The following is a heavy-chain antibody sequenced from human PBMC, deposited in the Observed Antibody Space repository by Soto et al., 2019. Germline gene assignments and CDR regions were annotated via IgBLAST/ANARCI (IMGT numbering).Heavy chain of an antibody. Sequence: VGSLRLSCAASGFTFSSYSMNWVRQAPGKGLEWVSSISSSSSYIYYADSVKGRFTISRDNAKNSLYLQMNSLRAEDTAVYYCARDRGGYVAFDAFDIWGQGTMVTVSS. D-gene: IGHD5-12*01. CDR1: GFTFSSYS. CDR3: ARDRGGYVAFDAFDI. CDR2: ISSSSSYI. V-gene: IGHV3-21*01. J-gene: IGHJ3*02.